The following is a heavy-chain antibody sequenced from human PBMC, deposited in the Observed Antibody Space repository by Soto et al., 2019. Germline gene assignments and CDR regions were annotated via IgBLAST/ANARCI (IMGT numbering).Heavy chain of an antibody. CDR2: IIPIFGTA. CDR1: GGPFISYA. CDR3: AIKYYYDSRDDAFDI. J-gene: IGHJ3*02. V-gene: IGHV1-69*06. D-gene: IGHD3-22*01. Sequence: SVKVSCKASGGPFISYAISWVRQAPGQGLEWMGGIIPIFGTANYAQKFQGGVTITADKSTSTAYMELSSLRSEDTAVYYCAIKYYYDSRDDAFDIWGQGTMVTVSS.